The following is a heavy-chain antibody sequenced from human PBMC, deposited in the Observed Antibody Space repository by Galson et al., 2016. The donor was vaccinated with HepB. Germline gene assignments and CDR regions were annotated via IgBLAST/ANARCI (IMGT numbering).Heavy chain of an antibody. V-gene: IGHV3-7*01. Sequence: SLRLSCAASGFNFWDYWISRVRQAPGKGPEWVANIKEDGSQKDYEDSVKDRFTISRDNAKNSLYLQMNSLRAEDTAVYYCVSQTGPTFWGQGTLVTVSS. CDR3: VSQTGPTF. CDR2: IKEDGSQK. CDR1: GFNFWDYW. D-gene: IGHD3-9*01. J-gene: IGHJ4*02.